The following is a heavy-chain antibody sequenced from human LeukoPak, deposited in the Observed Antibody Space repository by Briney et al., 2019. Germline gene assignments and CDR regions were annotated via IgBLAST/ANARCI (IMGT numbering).Heavy chain of an antibody. CDR1: GYTFTDYY. V-gene: IGHV1-2*02. J-gene: IGHJ6*02. CDR2: INPNNGGP. D-gene: IGHD2-2*01. Sequence: RRASVKVSCKASGYTFTDYYMHWVRQAPGQGLEWMGWINPNNGGPTYAQNFQGRATMTRDTSISTVYMELRRLRSDDSAIYYCTRDHCSFANCYEDSYHGMDVWGQGTTVTVSS. CDR3: TRDHCSFANCYEDSYHGMDV.